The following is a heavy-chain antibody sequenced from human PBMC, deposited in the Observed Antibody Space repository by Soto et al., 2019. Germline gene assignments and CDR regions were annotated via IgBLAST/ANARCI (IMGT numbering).Heavy chain of an antibody. V-gene: IGHV4-30-4*01. CDR1: GGSISSGDYY. Sequence: SETLSLTCTGSGGSISSGDYYWSWIRQPPGKGLGWIGYIYYSGSTYYNPSLKSRVTISVDTSKNQFSLKLSSVTAADTAVYYCARVTSLGDYYDSSGYYPDYWGQGTLVTVSS. CDR2: IYYSGST. J-gene: IGHJ4*02. D-gene: IGHD3-22*01. CDR3: ARVTSLGDYYDSSGYYPDY.